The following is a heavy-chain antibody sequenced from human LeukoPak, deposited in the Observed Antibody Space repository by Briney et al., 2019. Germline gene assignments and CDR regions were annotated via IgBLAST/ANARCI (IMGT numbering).Heavy chain of an antibody. CDR2: IIPIFGTA. CDR1: GGTFSSYA. Sequence: SVKVSCKASGGTFSSYAISWVRQAPGQGLEWMGGIIPIFGTANYAQKFQGRVTITADESTSTAYMELSSLRSEDTAVYYCAREGGEAVERSRFDPWGQGTLVTVSS. CDR3: AREGGEAVERSRFDP. D-gene: IGHD6-19*01. J-gene: IGHJ5*02. V-gene: IGHV1-69*13.